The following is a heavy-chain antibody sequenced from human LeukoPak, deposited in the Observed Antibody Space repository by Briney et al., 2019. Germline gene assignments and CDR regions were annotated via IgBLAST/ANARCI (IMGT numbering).Heavy chain of an antibody. CDR2: IYTSGSI. CDR3: ATSGWYLLPGVY. CDR1: GGSIGSGSYY. V-gene: IGHV4-61*02. J-gene: IGHJ4*02. D-gene: IGHD6-19*01. Sequence: SETLSLTCTVSGGSIGSGSYYWNWIRQPAGKGLEWIGRIYTSGSINYNPSLKSRVTISVDTSKNQFSLKLSSVTAADTAVYYCATSGWYLLPGVYWGQGTLVTVSS.